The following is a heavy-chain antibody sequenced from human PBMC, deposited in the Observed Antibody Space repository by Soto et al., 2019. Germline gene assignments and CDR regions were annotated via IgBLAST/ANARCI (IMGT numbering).Heavy chain of an antibody. CDR1: SGSISSDY. D-gene: IGHD3-10*01. CDR2: IYYSGFT. Sequence: SETLSLTYTVSSGSISSDYWSWIRQPPGKGLEWIGFIYYSGFTNYNPSLKSRVTISVDPSKNQFSLRLSSVTAADTAVYYCARVEEGFDYNGYVASNWFDPWGPGTLVTVSS. J-gene: IGHJ5*02. CDR3: ARVEEGFDYNGYVASNWFDP. V-gene: IGHV4-59*01.